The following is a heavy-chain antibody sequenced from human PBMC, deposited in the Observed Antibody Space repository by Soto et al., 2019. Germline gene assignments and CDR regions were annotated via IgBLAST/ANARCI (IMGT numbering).Heavy chain of an antibody. J-gene: IGHJ3*02. Sequence: DVQLVESGGGLIQPGGSLRLSCAASGFTVSGKKYLAWVRQAPGKGVEWVSALYDVDGTYYADSVKGRFTTSADSSKTIVYLQMNGLRPDDTAVYYCASWHLREHAYDIWGQGTAVTVSS. CDR1: GFTVSGKKY. CDR3: ASWHLREHAYDI. CDR2: LYDVDGT. D-gene: IGHD4-17*01. V-gene: IGHV3-53*01.